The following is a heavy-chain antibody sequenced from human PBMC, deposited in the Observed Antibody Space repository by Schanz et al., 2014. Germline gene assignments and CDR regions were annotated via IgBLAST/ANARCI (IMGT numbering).Heavy chain of an antibody. CDR3: ARDRDQWDGNYLDY. CDR2: IGGFDGNT. V-gene: IGHV1-18*01. CDR1: GYTFTRSG. J-gene: IGHJ4*02. Sequence: QVQLVQSGGEVKTPGASVKVSCKASGYTFTRSGISWVRQAPGQGLEWMGWIGGFDGNTNIAQKFQGIVTMTTDTSTSTVYMELRSLTSDGSAVYYCARDRDQWDGNYLDYWGQGTLVTVSS. D-gene: IGHD1-26*01.